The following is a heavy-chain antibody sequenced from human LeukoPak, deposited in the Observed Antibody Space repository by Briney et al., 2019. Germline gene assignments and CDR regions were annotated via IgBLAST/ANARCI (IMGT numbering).Heavy chain of an antibody. CDR1: GGSIRSSSSY. CDR2: IHYSGSP. CDR3: ARPAGYCSTASCYEYFDY. Sequence: PSETLSLTRTVSGGSIRSSSSYWGWIRRPPGKGLEWIGSIHYSGSPNYNPSLKSRVTISVDTSKGQFSLKLTSVTAADTAVYYCARPAGYCSTASCYEYFDYWGQGTLVTVSS. V-gene: IGHV4-39*01. J-gene: IGHJ4*02. D-gene: IGHD2-2*01.